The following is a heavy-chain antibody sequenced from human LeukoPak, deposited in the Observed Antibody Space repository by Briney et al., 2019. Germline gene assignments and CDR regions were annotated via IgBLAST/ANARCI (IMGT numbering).Heavy chain of an antibody. CDR3: ARVWVYLDY. Sequence: GGSLRLSCAASRFTFSSYVINWVRPAPGKGLEWVSYLSSSDSTIYSPDSVKGRFTISRDNAKNSLYLQMNSLRAEGTAVYYCARVWVYLDYWGQGTLVTVSS. V-gene: IGHV3-48*03. D-gene: IGHD3-10*01. CDR1: RFTFSSYV. J-gene: IGHJ4*02. CDR2: LSSSDSTI.